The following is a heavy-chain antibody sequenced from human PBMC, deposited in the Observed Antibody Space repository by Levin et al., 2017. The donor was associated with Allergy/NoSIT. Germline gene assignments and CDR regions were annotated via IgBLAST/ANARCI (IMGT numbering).Heavy chain of an antibody. J-gene: IGHJ4*02. CDR3: ATDTVTAQGIDH. Sequence: GGSLRLSCAASGFSFSTYGMHWLRQAPGKGLEWVAIIWPDGINKLYADSVKGRFTISRDNSKNTLYLQMDSLRVEDTAVYYCATDTVTAQGIDHWGQGTLVAVSS. CDR1: GFSFSTYG. V-gene: IGHV3-33*03. CDR2: IWPDGINK. D-gene: IGHD2-21*02.